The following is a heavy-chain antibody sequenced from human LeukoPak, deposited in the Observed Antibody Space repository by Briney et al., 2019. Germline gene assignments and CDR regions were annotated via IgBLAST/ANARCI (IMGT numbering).Heavy chain of an antibody. CDR2: ISGSGGST. CDR3: ARGGRVAAEPVRFDY. J-gene: IGHJ4*02. V-gene: IGHV3-23*01. Sequence: GGSLRLSCAASGFTFSSYGLSWVRQAPGKGLEWVSAISGSGGSTYYADSVKGRFTISRDNSKNTLYLQMNSLRAEDTAVYYCARGGRVAAEPVRFDYWGQGTLVTVSS. CDR1: GFTFSSYG. D-gene: IGHD6-13*01.